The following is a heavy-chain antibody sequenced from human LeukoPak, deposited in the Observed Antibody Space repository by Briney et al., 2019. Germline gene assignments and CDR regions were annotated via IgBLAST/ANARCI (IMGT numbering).Heavy chain of an antibody. Sequence: GGSLRLSCAASGFTFYDYAMHWVRQAPGKGLEWVSGISWNSGSIGYADPVKGRFTISRDNAKNSLYLQMNSLRAEDTALYYCAKQKYYDSSGYYYEGYYFDYWGQGTLVTVSS. CDR1: GFTFYDYA. D-gene: IGHD3-22*01. J-gene: IGHJ4*02. CDR2: ISWNSGSI. V-gene: IGHV3-9*01. CDR3: AKQKYYDSSGYYYEGYYFDY.